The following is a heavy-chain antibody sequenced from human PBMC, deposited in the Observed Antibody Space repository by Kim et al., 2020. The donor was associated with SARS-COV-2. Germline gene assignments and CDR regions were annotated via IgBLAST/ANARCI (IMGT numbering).Heavy chain of an antibody. CDR3: ARVLVSRGGWFDY. V-gene: IGHV1-18*04. D-gene: IGHD3-16*01. J-gene: IGHJ4*02. Sequence: ASVKVSCKASGYTFTSYGISWVRQAPGQGLEWMGWISTYDGNTNFAQKLQGKVTMTTDTSTSTAYMELRSLRSDDTALYYCARVLVSRGGWFDYWGQGTLVTVSS. CDR2: ISTYDGNT. CDR1: GYTFTSYG.